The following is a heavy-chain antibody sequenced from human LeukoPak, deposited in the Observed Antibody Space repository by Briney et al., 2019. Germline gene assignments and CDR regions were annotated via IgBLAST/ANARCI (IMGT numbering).Heavy chain of an antibody. V-gene: IGHV4-39*02. CDR1: GRSISSSSYY. D-gene: IGHD6-6*01. Sequence: PSETLSLPCTVSGRSISSSSYYWGWIRQPPGKGLEWIGSIYYRGSISYNPSLKSRVTISVDTSKNQFALKLSSVTAADTAVYYCAREGGYSSSSVAYFDYGGQGTLVTVSS. CDR3: AREGGYSSSSVAYFDY. J-gene: IGHJ4*02. CDR2: IYYRGSI.